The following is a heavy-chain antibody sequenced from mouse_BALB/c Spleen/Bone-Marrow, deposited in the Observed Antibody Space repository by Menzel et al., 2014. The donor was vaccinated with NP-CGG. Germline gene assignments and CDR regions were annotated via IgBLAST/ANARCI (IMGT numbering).Heavy chain of an antibody. CDR2: IYPGSGNT. V-gene: IGHV1-63*02. J-gene: IGHJ2*01. CDR3: ARRRSLDY. Sequence: VQLQQSGADLVRPGTSVKISCKASGYAFTDHWLGWVKQRPGHGLEWIGDIYPGSGNTYYTEKFKGKATLTAYTSSSAAYMQLSSLTSEDSAVYFCARRRSLDYWGQGTILTVSS. CDR1: GYAFTDHW.